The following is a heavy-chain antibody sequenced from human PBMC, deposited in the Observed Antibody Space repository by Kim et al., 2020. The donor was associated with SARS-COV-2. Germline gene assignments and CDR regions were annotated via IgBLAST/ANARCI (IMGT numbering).Heavy chain of an antibody. CDR1: GYTFTSYG. V-gene: IGHV1-18*04. CDR2: ISAYNGNT. D-gene: IGHD3-9*01. J-gene: IGHJ6*02. Sequence: ASVKVSCKSSGYTFTSYGISWVRQAPGQGLEWMGWISAYNGNTNYAQKLQGRVTMTTDTSTSTAYMELRSLRSDDTAVYYCARDDLLRYFDWLLRGYYYYGMDVWGQGTTVTVSS. CDR3: ARDDLLRYFDWLLRGYYYYGMDV.